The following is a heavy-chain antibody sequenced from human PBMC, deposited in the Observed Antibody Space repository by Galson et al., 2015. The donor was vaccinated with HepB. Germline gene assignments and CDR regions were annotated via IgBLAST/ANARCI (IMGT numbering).Heavy chain of an antibody. CDR1: GFALGAYA. Sequence: SLRLSCAASGFALGAYAMHWVRQTPVKGLECVAYVSHDETKKHYAGSVQGRFTVSRDNSKDTLFLQMNSLRSDDTALYYCATVGWVMTPGFDVWGQGAMVTVSS. D-gene: IGHD2-21*02. V-gene: IGHV3-30*06. CDR3: ATVGWVMTPGFDV. J-gene: IGHJ3*01. CDR2: VSHDETKK.